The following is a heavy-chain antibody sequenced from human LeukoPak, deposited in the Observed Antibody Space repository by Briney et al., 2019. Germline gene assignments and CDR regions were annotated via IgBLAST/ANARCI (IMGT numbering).Heavy chain of an antibody. J-gene: IGHJ4*02. CDR3: AKGGGRVAFDY. CDR2: ISGSGGGT. V-gene: IGHV3-23*01. Sequence: GSLRLSCAASGFTFSSYAMSWVRRAPGKGLEWVSAISGSGGGTYYADSVKGRYTISRDNSKNTLYLQMSSLRAEDTAVYYCAKGGGRVAFDYWGQGTLVTVSS. D-gene: IGHD3-16*01. CDR1: GFTFSSYA.